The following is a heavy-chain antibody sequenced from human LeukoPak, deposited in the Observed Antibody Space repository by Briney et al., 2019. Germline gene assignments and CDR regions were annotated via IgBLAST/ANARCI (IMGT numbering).Heavy chain of an antibody. V-gene: IGHV3-15*01. CDR2: IKSKSDGGTA. D-gene: IGHD5-12*01. CDR3: ATDGYPPRYFDY. Sequence: GGSLRLSCAASGFTVSSNYMSWVRQAPGKGLEWVGRIKSKSDGGTADHAAPVKGRFTISRDDSKNMLYLQMNSLETEDTGIYYCATDGYPPRYFDYWGQGTLVTVSS. CDR1: GFTVSSNY. J-gene: IGHJ4*02.